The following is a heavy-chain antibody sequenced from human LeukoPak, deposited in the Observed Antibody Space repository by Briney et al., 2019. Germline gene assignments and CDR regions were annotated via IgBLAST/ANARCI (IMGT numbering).Heavy chain of an antibody. J-gene: IGHJ6*04. V-gene: IGHV1-69*05. CDR1: GGTLSSYA. CDR2: IIPIFGTA. CDR3: ARDWDV. Sequence: ASVRVSSTASGGTLSSYAISWVRQAPGQGLEWMGGIIPIFGTANYAQRFQGRVTITTDESTSTAYMELSSLRSEDTAVYYCARDWDVWGKGTTVIVSS.